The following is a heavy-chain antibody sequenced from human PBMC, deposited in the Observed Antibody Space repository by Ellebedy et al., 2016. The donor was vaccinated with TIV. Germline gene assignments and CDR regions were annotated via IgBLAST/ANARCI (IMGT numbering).Heavy chain of an antibody. Sequence: AASVKVSCKASGYTFTGYGISWVRQAPGQGLEWMGWISGYNGNTDYAQKLQGRVTMTTDTSTSTAYMELRSLRSDDTAVYYCARDYYGSGDYWGQGTLVTVSS. D-gene: IGHD3-10*01. CDR2: ISGYNGNT. J-gene: IGHJ4*02. V-gene: IGHV1-18*01. CDR1: GYTFTGYG. CDR3: ARDYYGSGDY.